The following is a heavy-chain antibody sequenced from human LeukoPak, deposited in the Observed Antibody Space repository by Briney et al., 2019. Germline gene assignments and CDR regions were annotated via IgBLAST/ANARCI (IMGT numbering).Heavy chain of an antibody. CDR1: GGSFSGYY. V-gene: IGHV4-34*01. D-gene: IGHD3-3*01. CDR2: INHSGST. CDR3: ASQSYDFWSGYYRRFDY. Sequence: SETLSLTCAVYGGSFSGYYWSWIRQPPGKGLEWIGEINHSGSTNYNPSLKSRVTISVDTSKNQFSLKLSSVTAADTAVYYCASQSYDFWSGYYRRFDYWGQGTLVTVSS. J-gene: IGHJ4*02.